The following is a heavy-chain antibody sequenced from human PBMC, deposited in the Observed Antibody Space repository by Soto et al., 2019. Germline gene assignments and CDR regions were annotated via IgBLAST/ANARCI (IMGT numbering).Heavy chain of an antibody. Sequence: SETLSLTCTVSGGSISGYYWSWIRQPPGKGLEWIGYIYNTGSTVYNPSFKSRVTISVDTSKNQFSLKLNSVTAADTAVYYCARDLWGYCGTDCYPLDVWGQGTTVTVSS. J-gene: IGHJ6*02. CDR2: IYNTGST. V-gene: IGHV4-59*01. CDR1: GGSISGYY. D-gene: IGHD2-21*02. CDR3: ARDLWGYCGTDCYPLDV.